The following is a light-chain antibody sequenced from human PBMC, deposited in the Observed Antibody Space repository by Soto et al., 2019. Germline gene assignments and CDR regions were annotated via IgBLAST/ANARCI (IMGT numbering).Light chain of an antibody. CDR2: EVS. V-gene: IGLV2-18*02. CDR3: SSYVNNANVI. Sequence: QSALTQPPSVSGSPGQSVTISCTGTSSDVGTYNRVSWYQQPPGTAPKLMIYEVSYRPSGVPHRFSGSKSGNTASLTISGLQAEDEADYYCSSYVNNANVIFGGGTQLTVL. CDR1: SSDVGTYNR. J-gene: IGLJ2*01.